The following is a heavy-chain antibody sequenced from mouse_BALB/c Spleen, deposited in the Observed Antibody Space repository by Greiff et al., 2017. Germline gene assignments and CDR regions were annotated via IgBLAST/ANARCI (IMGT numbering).Heavy chain of an antibody. V-gene: IGHV3-6*02. CDR3: ARANWDDYAMDY. D-gene: IGHD4-1*02. CDR2: ISYDGSN. CDR1: GYSITSGYY. Sequence: EVQLQESGPGLVKPSQSLSLTCSVTGYSITSGYYWNWIRQFPGNKLEWMGYISYDGSNTSNPSLKNRISITRDTTKNQFFLKLNSVTTEDTATYYCARANWDDYAMDYWGQGTSVTVSS. J-gene: IGHJ4*01.